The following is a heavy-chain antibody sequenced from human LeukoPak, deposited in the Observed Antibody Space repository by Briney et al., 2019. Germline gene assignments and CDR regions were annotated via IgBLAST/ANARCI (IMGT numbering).Heavy chain of an antibody. CDR3: ARDGHPFDY. J-gene: IGHJ4*02. Sequence: PGGSLRLSCAASGFWFSSYWMSWVRQAPGKGLEWVANINQDGSEKYYVDSVKGRFTISRDNAKNSLYLQMNSLRAEDTAVYFCARDGHPFDYWGQGTLVTVSS. CDR2: INQDGSEK. CDR1: GFWFSSYW. V-gene: IGHV3-7*01.